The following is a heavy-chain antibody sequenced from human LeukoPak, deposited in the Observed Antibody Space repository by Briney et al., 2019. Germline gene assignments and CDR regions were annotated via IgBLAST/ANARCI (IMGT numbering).Heavy chain of an antibody. CDR1: GFTFSSYG. CDR3: ARDFYTGMFDY. Sequence: PGGSLRLSCAASGFTFSSYGFHWVRQAPGKGLEWVAVIWYDGSNIHYAESVKGRFTISRDNPRDTLYLHMNSLRPEDTAVYYCARDFYTGMFDYWGQGTLVTVSS. J-gene: IGHJ4*02. D-gene: IGHD3-10*02. V-gene: IGHV3-33*01. CDR2: IWYDGSNI.